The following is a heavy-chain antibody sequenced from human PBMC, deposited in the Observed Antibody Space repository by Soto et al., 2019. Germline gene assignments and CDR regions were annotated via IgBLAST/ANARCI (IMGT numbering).Heavy chain of an antibody. J-gene: IGHJ6*03. Sequence: SETLSLTCTVSGGSISSYYWSWIRQPPGKGLEWIGYIYYSGSTNYNPSLKSRVTISVDTSKNQFSLKLSSVTAADMAVYYCASLKLSSYYYYYMDVWGKGTTVTVSS. V-gene: IGHV4-59*08. CDR3: ASLKLSSYYYYYMDV. CDR2: IYYSGST. D-gene: IGHD5-18*01. CDR1: GGSISSYY.